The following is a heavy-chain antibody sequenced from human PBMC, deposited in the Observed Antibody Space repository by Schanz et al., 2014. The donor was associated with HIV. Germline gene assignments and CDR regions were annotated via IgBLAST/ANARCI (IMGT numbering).Heavy chain of an antibody. CDR3: AKAKGSYSATTFYFDF. Sequence: VQLVESGGGVVQPGRSLRLSCAASGFTFSTNDMHWVRQAPGRGLEWVSTVIGSGVRTIYADSVKGRFTISRDNSKNTLSLHMNSLRVEDTAVYYCAKAKGSYSATTFYFDFWGQGTLVTVSS. CDR1: GFTFSTND. CDR2: VIGSGVRT. D-gene: IGHD1-26*01. V-gene: IGHV3-23*04. J-gene: IGHJ4*02.